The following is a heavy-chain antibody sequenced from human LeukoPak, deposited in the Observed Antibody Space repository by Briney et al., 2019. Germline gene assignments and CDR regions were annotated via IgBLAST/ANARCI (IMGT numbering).Heavy chain of an antibody. CDR3: ATGRNGVVPAPILGVGPWYNYHYMDV. Sequence: PSETLSLTCVVYGGSLSGYYWTGIRQPPGKGLEWIGEIDHSGTTNYNPSLKSRVTMSVDTSKNQFSLMVSSVTAADTAVYYCATGRNGVVPAPILGVGPWYNYHYMDVWGKGTTVTVSS. J-gene: IGHJ6*03. CDR2: IDHSGTT. D-gene: IGHD2-2*02. V-gene: IGHV4-34*01. CDR1: GGSLSGYY.